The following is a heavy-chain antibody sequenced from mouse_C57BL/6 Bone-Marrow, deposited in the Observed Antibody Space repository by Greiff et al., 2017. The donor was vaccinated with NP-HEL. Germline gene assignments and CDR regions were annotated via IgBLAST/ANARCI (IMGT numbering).Heavy chain of an antibody. V-gene: IGHV14-3*01. CDR1: GFNFKNTY. CDR2: IDPANGNT. J-gene: IGHJ3*01. Sequence: EVQLQQSGAELVRPGASVKLSCTASGFNFKNTYMHWVKQRPEQGLEWIGRIDPANGNTKYAPKFQGKATITADTSSNTAYLQLSSLTSEDTAIYYCARRLAYWGQGTLVTVSA. CDR3: ARRLAY.